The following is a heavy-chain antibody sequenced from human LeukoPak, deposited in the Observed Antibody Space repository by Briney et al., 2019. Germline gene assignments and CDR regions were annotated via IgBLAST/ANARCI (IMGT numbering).Heavy chain of an antibody. CDR2: IIPILGIA. D-gene: IGHD4-23*01. J-gene: IGHJ3*02. V-gene: IGHV1-69*04. CDR3: ARQGVHYGGNFWRPAPDAFDI. Sequence: SVKVSCKASGGIFSSYAISWVRQAPGQGLEWMGRIIPILGIANYAQKFQGRVTITADKSTSTAYMELSSLRSEDTAVYYCARQGVHYGGNFWRPAPDAFDIWGQGTMVTVSS. CDR1: GGIFSSYA.